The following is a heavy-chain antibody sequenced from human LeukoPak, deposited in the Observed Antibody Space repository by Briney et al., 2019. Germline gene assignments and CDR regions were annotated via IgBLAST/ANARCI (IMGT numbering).Heavy chain of an antibody. CDR3: ARDYDFWEIDY. V-gene: IGHV3-11*04. CDR2: ISSSGTTI. D-gene: IGHD3-3*01. CDR1: GFTFSDYY. Sequence: TGGSLRLSCAASGFTFSDYYMSWIRQAPGKGLEWLSYISSSGTTIYYADSVKGRFTISRDNAKNSLYLQMNSLRAEDTAVYYCARDYDFWEIDYWGQGTLVTVSS. J-gene: IGHJ4*02.